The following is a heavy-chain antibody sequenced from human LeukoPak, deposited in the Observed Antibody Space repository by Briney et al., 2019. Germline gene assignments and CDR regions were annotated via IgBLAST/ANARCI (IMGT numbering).Heavy chain of an antibody. CDR1: GYTLTELS. Sequence: ASVKVSCKVSGYTLTELSMHWVRQAPGKGLEWMGGFDPEDGETIYAQKFQGRVTMTEDTSTDTAYMELSSLRSEDTAVYYCATGRAMVRGVRSDYWGQGTLVTVSS. CDR2: FDPEDGET. V-gene: IGHV1-24*01. D-gene: IGHD3-10*01. J-gene: IGHJ4*02. CDR3: ATGRAMVRGVRSDY.